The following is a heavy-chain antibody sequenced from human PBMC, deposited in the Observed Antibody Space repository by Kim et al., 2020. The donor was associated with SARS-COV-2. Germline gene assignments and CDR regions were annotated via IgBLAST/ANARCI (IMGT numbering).Heavy chain of an antibody. CDR1: GGSISSYY. CDR2: IYYSGST. Sequence: SETLSLTCTVSGGSISSYYWSWIRQPPGKGLEWIGYIYYSGSTNYNPSLKSRVTISVDTSKNQFSLKLSSVTAADTAVYYCARGLGYYYDSSGYYPDGDYWGQGTLVTVSS. V-gene: IGHV4-59*13. J-gene: IGHJ4*02. D-gene: IGHD3-22*01. CDR3: ARGLGYYYDSSGYYPDGDY.